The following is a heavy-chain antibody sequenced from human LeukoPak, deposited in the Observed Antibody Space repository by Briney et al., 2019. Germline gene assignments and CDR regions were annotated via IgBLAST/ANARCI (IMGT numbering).Heavy chain of an antibody. CDR3: TRASIAVSDY. V-gene: IGHV3-49*04. D-gene: IGHD6-6*01. CDR1: GFTFSSYA. J-gene: IGHJ4*02. CDR2: IRSKAYGGTT. Sequence: SLRLSCAASGFTFSSYAMSWVRQAPGKGLEWVGFIRSKAYGGTTEYAASVKGRFTISRDDSKSIAYLQMNSLKTEDTAVYYCTRASIAVSDYWGQGTLVTVSS.